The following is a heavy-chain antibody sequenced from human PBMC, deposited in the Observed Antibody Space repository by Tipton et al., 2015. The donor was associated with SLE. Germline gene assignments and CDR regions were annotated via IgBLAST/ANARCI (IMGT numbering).Heavy chain of an antibody. J-gene: IGHJ3*02. CDR2: ISSSGSTI. CDR1: GFTFSSYE. Sequence: SLRLSCAASGFTFSSYEMNWVRQAPGKGLEWVSYISSSGSTIYYADSVKGRFTISRDNAKNSLYLQMNSLRAEDTAVYYCASPLVGATEAFDIWGQGTMVTVSS. D-gene: IGHD1-26*01. CDR3: ASPLVGATEAFDI. V-gene: IGHV3-48*03.